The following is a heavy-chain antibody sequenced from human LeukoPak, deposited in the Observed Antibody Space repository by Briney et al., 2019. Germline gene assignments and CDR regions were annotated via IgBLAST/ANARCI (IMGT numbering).Heavy chain of an antibody. V-gene: IGHV1-18*01. J-gene: IGHJ4*02. CDR2: ISGYNSKT. CDR1: GYSFTNFG. D-gene: IGHD5-24*01. Sequence: SVKVSCKTSGYSFTNFGITWVRQAPGQGLEWMGWISGYNSKTFYAHEFQGRVTMTTDTLTSTVYMELRSLRSDDTAVYYCARDLKRDGYNPFDFWGQGTLVTVPS. CDR3: ARDLKRDGYNPFDF.